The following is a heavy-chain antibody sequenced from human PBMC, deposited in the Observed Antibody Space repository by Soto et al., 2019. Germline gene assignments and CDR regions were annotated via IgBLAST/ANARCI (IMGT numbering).Heavy chain of an antibody. Sequence: QVQLVQSGAEVKKPGSSVKVSCKASGGTFSSYTISWVRQAPGQGLEWMGRIIPILGIAHYAQKFQGRVTHTADNSPSSGYMELIILRSEDTAVYDCARVVAGYNLHYFDYWGQGTLVTVSS. CDR1: GGTFSSYT. J-gene: IGHJ4*02. V-gene: IGHV1-69*02. CDR2: IIPILGIA. D-gene: IGHD5-12*01. CDR3: ARVVAGYNLHYFDY.